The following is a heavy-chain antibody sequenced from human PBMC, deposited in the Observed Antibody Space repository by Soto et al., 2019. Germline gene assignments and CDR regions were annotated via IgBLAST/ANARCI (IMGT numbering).Heavy chain of an antibody. CDR3: ARGGHVVVVTAAVDF. CDR2: VNPSGGHT. J-gene: IGHJ4*02. D-gene: IGHD2-21*02. CDR1: GDTFTDYY. V-gene: IGHV1-46*01. Sequence: QVQLVQSGAEVKKPGASVKVSCKASGDTFTDYYIHWVRQAPGQGLEWMGTVNPSGGHTTYAQHFLGRMTMTRDTSTSTHYMELTSLTSEDTAVYYCARGGHVVVVTAAVDFWGQGTLVTVSS.